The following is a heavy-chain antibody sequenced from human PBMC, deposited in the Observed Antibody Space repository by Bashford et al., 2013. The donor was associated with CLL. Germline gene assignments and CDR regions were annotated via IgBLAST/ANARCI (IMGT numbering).Heavy chain of an antibody. J-gene: IGHJ2*01. Sequence: GGSLRLSCAASGFTFSSYAMHWVRQAPGKGLEWVAVISYDGSNKYYADSVKGRFTISRDDSKNTLYLQMNSLRAEDTAVYYCASLTDRHIVLIRGDWYFDLWG. V-gene: IGHV3-30-3*01. CDR3: ASLTDRHIVLIRGDWYFDL. CDR1: GFTFSSYA. CDR2: ISYDGSNK. D-gene: IGHD2-8*01.